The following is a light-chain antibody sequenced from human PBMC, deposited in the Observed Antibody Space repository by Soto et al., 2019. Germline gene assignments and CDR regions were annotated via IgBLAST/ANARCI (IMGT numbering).Light chain of an antibody. V-gene: IGKV3-15*01. Sequence: EIVMTQSPATVSLSPGERATLSCRASQTVSSNYLAWCQQRPGQAPRLLIYGASARATGIPARFSGGGSGAEYTLTISSLQSEDFAVYYCQQYDKWPRTFGQGTKVDIK. CDR2: GAS. CDR1: QTVSSN. J-gene: IGKJ1*01. CDR3: QQYDKWPRT.